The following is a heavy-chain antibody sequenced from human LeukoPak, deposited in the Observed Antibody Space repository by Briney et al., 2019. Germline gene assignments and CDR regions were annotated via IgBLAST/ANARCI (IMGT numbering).Heavy chain of an antibody. CDR1: GFTFTNYA. Sequence: GSLRLSCAASGFTFTNYAMSWVRQAPGKGLEWVSAISGSGGNTYYADSVKGRFTISRDNSRNTLYLQMHSLRAEDTAVYYCAKDRAYISSWHGCSTPWGQGTLVTVSS. V-gene: IGHV3-23*01. CDR2: ISGSGGNT. CDR3: AKDRAYISSWHGCSTP. D-gene: IGHD6-13*01. J-gene: IGHJ5*02.